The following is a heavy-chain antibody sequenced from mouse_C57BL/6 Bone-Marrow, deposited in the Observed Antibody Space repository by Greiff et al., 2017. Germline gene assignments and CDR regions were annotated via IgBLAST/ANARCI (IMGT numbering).Heavy chain of an antibody. Sequence: VPLPPSGPELVNPGASVPISCTASGFAFSRSWMNWVTPRPGTGLAWIGRISPGDGDTNYNGKFTCKATLTADKSSSTAYMQLSSLTSEDSAVYFCARRAGYWGQGTTLTVSS. J-gene: IGHJ2*01. D-gene: IGHD3-3*01. CDR3: ARRAGY. V-gene: IGHV1-82*01. CDR2: ISPGDGDT. CDR1: GFAFSRSW.